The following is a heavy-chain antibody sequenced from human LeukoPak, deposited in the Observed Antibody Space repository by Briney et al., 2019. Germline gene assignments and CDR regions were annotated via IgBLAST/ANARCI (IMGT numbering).Heavy chain of an antibody. J-gene: IGHJ3*01. V-gene: IGHV4-59*01. D-gene: IGHD3-16*01. CDR3: ARVFWGQLHAFDF. Sequence: SETLSLTCTVSGASISSYYWSWIRQPPGKGLEGIGYIYYSGSTNYNPSLKSRVTISIDTSKNQFSLNLSSVTAAHTAVYYCARVFWGQLHAFDFWGQGTMVTVSS. CDR2: IYYSGST. CDR1: GASISSYY.